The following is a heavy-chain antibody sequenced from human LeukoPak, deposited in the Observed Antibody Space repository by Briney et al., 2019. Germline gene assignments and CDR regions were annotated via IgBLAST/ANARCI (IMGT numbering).Heavy chain of an antibody. CDR3: ARAGVAATWARFDP. CDR2: MNPNSGNT. J-gene: IGHJ5*02. Sequence: ASVKVSCKTSGYTFTSYDINWVRQATGQGLEWMGWMNPNSGNTGYAQKLQGRVTMTTDTSTSTAYMELRSLRSDDTAVYYCARAGVAATWARFDPWGQGTLVTVSS. CDR1: GYTFTSYD. D-gene: IGHD2-15*01. V-gene: IGHV1-8*01.